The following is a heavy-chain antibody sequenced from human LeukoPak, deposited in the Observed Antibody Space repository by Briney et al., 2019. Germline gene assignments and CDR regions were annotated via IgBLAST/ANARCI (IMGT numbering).Heavy chain of an antibody. J-gene: IGHJ6*02. V-gene: IGHV1-2*04. Sequence: GASVNVSCKASGYTFTGYYMHWVRQAPGQGLEWMGWINPNSGGTNYAQKFQGWVTMTRDTSISTAYMELSRLRSDDTAVYYCARAGSERLRYFDWGYYYYYGMDVWGQGTTVTVSS. D-gene: IGHD3-9*01. CDR3: ARAGSERLRYFDWGYYYYYGMDV. CDR1: GYTFTGYY. CDR2: INPNSGGT.